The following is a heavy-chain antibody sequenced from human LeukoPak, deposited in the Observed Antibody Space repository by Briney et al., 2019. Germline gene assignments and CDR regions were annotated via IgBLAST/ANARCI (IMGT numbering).Heavy chain of an antibody. V-gene: IGHV4-34*01. Sequence: SETLSLTCAVYGGSFSGYYWSWIRQPPGKGLEWIGEINHSGSTNYNPSLKSRVTISVDTSKNQFSLKLSSVTAADTAAYYCARGRGLVITYYYYYGMDVWGKGTTVTVSS. J-gene: IGHJ6*04. CDR2: INHSGST. D-gene: IGHD3/OR15-3a*01. CDR1: GGSFSGYY. CDR3: ARGRGLVITYYYYYGMDV.